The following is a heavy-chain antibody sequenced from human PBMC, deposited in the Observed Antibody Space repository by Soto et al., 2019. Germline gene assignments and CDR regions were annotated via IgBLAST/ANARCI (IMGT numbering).Heavy chain of an antibody. CDR1: GYTFTSYA. J-gene: IGHJ6*02. D-gene: IGHD3-22*01. Sequence: QVKLVQSGAEVKKPGATVKVSCKASGYTFTSYAMHWVRQAPGQRLEWMGWINAGNGNTKYSQKFQVRVTITRDTSASTAYMELSILRSEDTAVYYCAREWGSMIVVAPYGMDVWGQGTTVTVSS. CDR3: AREWGSMIVVAPYGMDV. CDR2: INAGNGNT. V-gene: IGHV1-3*01.